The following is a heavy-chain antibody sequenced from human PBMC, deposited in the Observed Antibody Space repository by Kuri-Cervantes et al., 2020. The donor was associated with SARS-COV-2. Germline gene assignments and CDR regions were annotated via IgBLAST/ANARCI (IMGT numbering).Heavy chain of an antibody. D-gene: IGHD3-22*01. CDR3: ARDPYYYDSSGYYWGDGAFDI. CDR1: GESFSGYY. Sequence: SETLSLTCAFYGESFSGYYWNWIRQSPGKGLEWIGEVNHRGSTNYNPSLKSRVTISVDTSSKQFSLHLGSVTAADTAVYYCARDPYYYDSSGYYWGDGAFDIWGQGTMVTVSS. V-gene: IGHV4-34*01. CDR2: VNHRGST. J-gene: IGHJ3*02.